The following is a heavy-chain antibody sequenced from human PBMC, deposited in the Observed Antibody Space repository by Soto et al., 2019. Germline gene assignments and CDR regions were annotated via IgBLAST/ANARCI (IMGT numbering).Heavy chain of an antibody. Sequence: TGGSLRLSCAASGFTFSSYSMNWVRQAPGKGLEWVSYISSSSSTIYYADSVKGRFTISRDNAKNSLYLQMNSLRAEDTAVYYCAREEGYCSSTSCYGLFDYWGQGTLVTVSS. CDR3: AREEGYCSSTSCYGLFDY. J-gene: IGHJ4*02. V-gene: IGHV3-48*01. CDR1: GFTFSSYS. D-gene: IGHD2-2*01. CDR2: ISSSSSTI.